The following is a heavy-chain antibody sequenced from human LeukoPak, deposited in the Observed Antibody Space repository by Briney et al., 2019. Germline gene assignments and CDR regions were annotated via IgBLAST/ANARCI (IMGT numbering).Heavy chain of an antibody. CDR2: ISSSSSYI. D-gene: IGHD4-17*01. V-gene: IGHV3-21*01. CDR3: AGGNDYGDSDY. CDR1: GFTFSSYS. Sequence: SGGSLRLSCAASGFTFSSYSMNWVRQAPGKGLEWVSSISSSSSYIYYADSVKGRFTISRDNAKNSLYLQMNSLRAEDTAVYYCAGGNDYGDSDYWGQGTLVTVSS. J-gene: IGHJ4*02.